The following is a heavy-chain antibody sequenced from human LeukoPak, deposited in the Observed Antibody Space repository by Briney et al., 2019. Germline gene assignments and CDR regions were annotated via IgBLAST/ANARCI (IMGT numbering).Heavy chain of an antibody. J-gene: IGHJ4*02. V-gene: IGHV4-34*01. CDR2: INHSGST. CDR3: ARDGSPTNTMLDS. CDR1: GGSFSGYY. D-gene: IGHD2-8*01. Sequence: SETLSLTCAVYGGSFSGYYWSWIRQPPGKGLEWIGEINHSGSTNYNPSLKSRVTISVDTSKNQFSLKLSSVTSEDTAVYYCARDGSPTNTMLDSWGQGTLVTVSS.